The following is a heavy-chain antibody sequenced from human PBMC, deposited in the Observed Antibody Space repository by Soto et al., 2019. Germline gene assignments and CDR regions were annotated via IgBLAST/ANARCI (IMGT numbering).Heavy chain of an antibody. CDR2: IYYSGST. V-gene: IGHV4-59*08. J-gene: IGHJ4*02. D-gene: IGHD6-13*01. Sequence: QVQLQESGPGLMKPSETLSLTCTVSGGSISSYYWSWIRQPPGKGLEWIGYIYYSGSTNYNPSLKSRVTISVDTSKNQFSLKLSSVTAADTAVYYCARRYSSSFDYWGQGTLVTVSS. CDR3: ARRYSSSFDY. CDR1: GGSISSYY.